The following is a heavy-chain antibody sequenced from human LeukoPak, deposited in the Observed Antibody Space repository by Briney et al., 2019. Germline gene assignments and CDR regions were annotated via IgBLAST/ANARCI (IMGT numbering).Heavy chain of an antibody. J-gene: IGHJ4*02. CDR3: ARDGGYGYYYDY. CDR1: GFTFSSYA. D-gene: IGHD3-22*01. Sequence: PGGSLRLSCAASGFTFSSYAMHWVRQAPGKGLEYVSAISSNGGSTYYANSVKGRFTISRDNSKNTLYLQMGSLRAEDMAVYYCARDGGYGYYYDYWGQGTLVTVSS. V-gene: IGHV3-64*01. CDR2: ISSNGGST.